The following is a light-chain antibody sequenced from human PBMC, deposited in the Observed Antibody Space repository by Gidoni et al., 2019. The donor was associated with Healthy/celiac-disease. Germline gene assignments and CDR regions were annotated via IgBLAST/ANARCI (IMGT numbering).Light chain of an antibody. J-gene: IGKJ4*01. CDR3: QQRSNWPPLT. CDR1: QRVSSY. V-gene: IGKV3-11*01. Sequence: ELVLTQSPATLSLSPGERATLSCRASQRVSSYLAWYQQKPGQAPRLLSYDASNRATGIPARFSGSGSGTDVTLTISSLEPEDFAVYYCQQRSNWPPLTFGGGTKVEIK. CDR2: DAS.